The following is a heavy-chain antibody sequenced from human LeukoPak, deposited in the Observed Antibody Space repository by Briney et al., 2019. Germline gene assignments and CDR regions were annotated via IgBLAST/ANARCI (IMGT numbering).Heavy chain of an antibody. J-gene: IGHJ3*02. CDR3: ARGGSRRYDSSGYYRAFDI. CDR1: GGSFSGYY. V-gene: IGHV4-34*01. CDR2: INHSGST. Sequence: SETLSLTCAVYGGSFSGYYWSWIRQPPGKGLERIGEINHSGSTNYNPSLKSRVTISVDTSKNQFSLKLSSVTAADTAVYYCARGGSRRYDSSGYYRAFDIWGQGTMVTVSS. D-gene: IGHD3-22*01.